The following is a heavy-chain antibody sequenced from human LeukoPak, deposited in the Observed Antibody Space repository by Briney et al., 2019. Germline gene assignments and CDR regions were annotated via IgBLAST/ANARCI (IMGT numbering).Heavy chain of an antibody. V-gene: IGHV4-30-4*07. CDR1: GGSINSGGYS. D-gene: IGHD6-19*01. J-gene: IGHJ4*02. CDR3: ASLAVSGTGGIDY. Sequence: SETLSLTCTVSGGSINSGGYSWTWIRQPPGKGLEWIGYIYYSGSIFYNPSLKSRVTISGDTSKNHFSLNLTSVTAADTAVYFCASLAVSGTGGIDYWGQGTLVTVSS. CDR2: IYYSGSI.